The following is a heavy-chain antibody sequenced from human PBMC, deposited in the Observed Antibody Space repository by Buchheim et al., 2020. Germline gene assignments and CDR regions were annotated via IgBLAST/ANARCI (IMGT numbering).Heavy chain of an antibody. D-gene: IGHD6-25*01. V-gene: IGHV4-4*02. CDR3: ARAAGYHRQNWFDT. J-gene: IGHJ5*02. CDR1: GGSISSSNW. CDR2: RYHGGSS. Sequence: QVQLKESGPGLVKPSETLSLTCGVSGGSISSSNWWSWVRQPPGKGLEWIGERYHGGSSNYNLSLKGRVTISVDKSKNQFSPELSSVTAADTAVYYCARAAGYHRQNWFDTWGQGTL.